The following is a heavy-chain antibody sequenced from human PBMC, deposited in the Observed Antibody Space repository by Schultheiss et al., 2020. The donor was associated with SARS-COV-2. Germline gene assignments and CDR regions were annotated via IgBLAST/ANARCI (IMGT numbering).Heavy chain of an antibody. D-gene: IGHD3-16*01. J-gene: IGHJ4*02. CDR2: INPNSGGT. Sequence: ASVKVSCKASGYTFTGYYMHWVRQAPGQGLEWMGWINPNSGGTNYAQKFQGRVTMTRDTSISTAYMELSRLRSDDTAVYYCARVHIETYYDYVWGSWALDYWGQGTLVTVSS. V-gene: IGHV1-2*02. CDR1: GYTFTGYY. CDR3: ARVHIETYYDYVWGSWALDY.